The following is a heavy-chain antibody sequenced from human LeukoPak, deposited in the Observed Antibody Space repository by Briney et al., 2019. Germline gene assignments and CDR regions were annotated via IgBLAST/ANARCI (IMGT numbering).Heavy chain of an antibody. Sequence: PSETLSLTCTVSGGSISSSSYYWGWIRQPPGKGLEWIGSIYYSGSTYYNPSLKSRVTISVDTSKNQFSLKLSSVTAADTAVYYCARHPTYYYDSSGYPTPYYFDYWGQGTLVTVSS. CDR2: IYYSGST. D-gene: IGHD3-22*01. CDR3: ARHPTYYYDSSGYPTPYYFDY. CDR1: GGSISSSSYY. J-gene: IGHJ4*02. V-gene: IGHV4-39*01.